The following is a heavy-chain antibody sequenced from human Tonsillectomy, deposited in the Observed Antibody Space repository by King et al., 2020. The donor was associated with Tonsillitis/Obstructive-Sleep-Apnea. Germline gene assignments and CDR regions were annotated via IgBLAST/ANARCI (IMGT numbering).Heavy chain of an antibody. CDR1: GFTFSSYW. D-gene: IGHD1-1*01. Sequence: VQLVESGGGLVQPGGSLRLSCAASGFTFSSYWVTWVRQAPGKGLEWVANIKQDGSEKYYVDSVKGRFTISRDNAKNSLYLQMNSLRAEDTAVYYCARDWRGYDYWGQGTLVTVSS. CDR2: IKQDGSEK. CDR3: ARDWRGYDY. J-gene: IGHJ4*02. V-gene: IGHV3-7*01.